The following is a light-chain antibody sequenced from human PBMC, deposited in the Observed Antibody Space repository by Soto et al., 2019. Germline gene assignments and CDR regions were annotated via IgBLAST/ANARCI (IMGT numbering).Light chain of an antibody. Sequence: EIVLTQSTATLSLSPGERATLSCRASQSVRRYLAWYQQKPGQAPRLLIYDASNRATGIPARFSGSGSGTDFTLTISSLEPEDFAVYYCQQRSNWPLLTFGGGTRVEIK. CDR3: QQRSNWPLLT. CDR1: QSVRRY. J-gene: IGKJ4*01. CDR2: DAS. V-gene: IGKV3-11*01.